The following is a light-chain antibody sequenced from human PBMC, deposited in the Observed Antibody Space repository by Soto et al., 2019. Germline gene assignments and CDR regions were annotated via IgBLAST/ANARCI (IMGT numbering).Light chain of an antibody. CDR3: SSYTDSSNHV. CDR1: SSHLAIYSY. CDR2: QVT. J-gene: IGLJ1*01. V-gene: IGLV2-14*01. Sequence: HSALTQPASVSGSPGQSITISCTGTSSHLAIYSYVSWYQQQPGKAPKLMIYQVTNRPSGVSNLFSGSRSGNTASLTISGLQAEDEADYYCSSYTDSSNHVFGTGTKV.